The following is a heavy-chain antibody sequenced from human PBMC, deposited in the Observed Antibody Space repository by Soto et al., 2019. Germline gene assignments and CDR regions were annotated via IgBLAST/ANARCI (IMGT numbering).Heavy chain of an antibody. V-gene: IGHV4-61*08. CDR2: IYYSGST. D-gene: IGHD6-13*01. Sequence: PSETLSLTCAVSGGSISSGGYSWSWIRQPPGKGLEWIGYIYYSGSTNYNPSLKSRVTISIDASKNQFSLELSSVTAADSAVYFCARGIGQQLPPLDWGQGTLVTVSS. CDR3: ARGIGQQLPPLD. CDR1: GGSISSGGYS. J-gene: IGHJ4*02.